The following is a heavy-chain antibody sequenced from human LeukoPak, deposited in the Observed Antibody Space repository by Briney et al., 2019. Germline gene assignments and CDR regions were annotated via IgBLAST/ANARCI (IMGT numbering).Heavy chain of an antibody. Sequence: GAPVKVSFKVSGYTLTELSMHWVRQAPGKGLEWMGGFDPEDGETIYAQKFQGRVTMTEDTSTDTAYMELSRLRYEDTAVYYCAADSSGWYDFDYWGQGTLVTVSS. J-gene: IGHJ4*02. CDR1: GYTLTELS. CDR2: FDPEDGET. CDR3: AADSSGWYDFDY. V-gene: IGHV1-24*01. D-gene: IGHD6-19*01.